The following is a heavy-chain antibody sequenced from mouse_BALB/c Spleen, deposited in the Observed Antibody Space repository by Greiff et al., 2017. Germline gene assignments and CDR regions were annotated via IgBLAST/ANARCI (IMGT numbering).Heavy chain of an antibody. CDR3: ARSDYGSSYYAMDY. CDR2: IDPFNGGT. J-gene: IGHJ4*01. D-gene: IGHD1-1*01. Sequence: EVQLQQSGPELMKPGASVKISCKASGYSFTSYYMHWVKQSHGKSLEWIGYIDPFNGGTSYNQKFKGKATLTVDKSSSTAYMHLSSLTSEDSAVYYCARSDYGSSYYAMDYWGQGTSVTVSS. CDR1: GYSFTSYY. V-gene: IGHV1-28*01.